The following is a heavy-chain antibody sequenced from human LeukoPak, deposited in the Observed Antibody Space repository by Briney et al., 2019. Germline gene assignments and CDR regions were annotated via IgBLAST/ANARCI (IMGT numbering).Heavy chain of an antibody. Sequence: ASVKVSCKASGYTFTTYGISWVRQAPGQGLEWMGWISAYNGNTNYAQKVQGRVTMTTDTSTNTAYMELRSLRSDDTAVYYCARDLKHYYGSGSYWDYWRQGTLVTVSS. CDR3: ARDLKHYYGSGSYWDY. J-gene: IGHJ4*02. D-gene: IGHD3-10*01. CDR2: ISAYNGNT. CDR1: GYTFTTYG. V-gene: IGHV1-18*01.